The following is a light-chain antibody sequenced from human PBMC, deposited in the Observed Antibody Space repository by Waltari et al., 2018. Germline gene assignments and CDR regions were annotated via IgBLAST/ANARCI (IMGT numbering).Light chain of an antibody. V-gene: IGLV4-69*02. CDR3: QTWGTCIYWI. CDR2: LNSDGSH. J-gene: IGLJ3*02. Sequence: PEQSPRYVMVLNSDGSHTRGAGIPVRFSGSSSGAERYLTIASLQSDDEADYYCQTWGTCIYWIFGGGTKLTVL.